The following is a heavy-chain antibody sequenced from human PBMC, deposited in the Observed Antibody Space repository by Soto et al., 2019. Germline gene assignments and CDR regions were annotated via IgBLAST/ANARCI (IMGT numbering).Heavy chain of an antibody. D-gene: IGHD3-22*01. V-gene: IGHV4-39*01. CDR1: GGSISGSSYY. Sequence: SQNLPLTNTVSGGSISGSSYYWGWIRHPPGKGLEWIGNIYYSGSTYYNPSLKSRVTISVDTSKNQFSLKLSSVTAADTAVYYCMLGSGWKDFDYWGQGTLVTVS. J-gene: IGHJ4*02. CDR2: IYYSGST. CDR3: MLGSGWKDFDY.